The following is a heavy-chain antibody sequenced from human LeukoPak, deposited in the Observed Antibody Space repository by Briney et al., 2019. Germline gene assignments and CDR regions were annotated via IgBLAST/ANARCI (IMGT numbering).Heavy chain of an antibody. Sequence: SETLSLTCAVYGGSLSGYYWSWIRQPPGKGLEWIGEINHSGSTNYNPSLKSRVTISVDTSKNQFSLKLSSVTAADTAVYYCARGRWLRSFDYWGQGTLVTVSS. J-gene: IGHJ4*02. V-gene: IGHV4-34*01. D-gene: IGHD5-12*01. CDR2: INHSGST. CDR1: GGSLSGYY. CDR3: ARGRWLRSFDY.